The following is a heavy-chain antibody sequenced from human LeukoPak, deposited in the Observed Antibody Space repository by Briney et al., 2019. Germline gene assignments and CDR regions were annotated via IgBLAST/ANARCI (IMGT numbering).Heavy chain of an antibody. Sequence: GGSLRLSCAASGFTVSSNYMSWVRQAQGKGLEWVSVIYSGGSTYYADSVKGRFTISRDNSKNTLYLQMNSLRAEDTAVYYCARETSSSGWGGVFVDAFDIWGQGTMVTVSS. CDR3: ARETSSSGWGGVFVDAFDI. CDR1: GFTVSSNY. D-gene: IGHD6-19*01. CDR2: IYSGGST. J-gene: IGHJ3*02. V-gene: IGHV3-66*01.